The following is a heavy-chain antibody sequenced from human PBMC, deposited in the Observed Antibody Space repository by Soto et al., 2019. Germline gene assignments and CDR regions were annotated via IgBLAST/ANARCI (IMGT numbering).Heavy chain of an antibody. CDR3: ASDNGKAGSFDP. CDR2: ISIDSNTI. J-gene: IGHJ5*02. V-gene: IGHV3-48*02. Sequence: GLLRLSRAASGFTLSTYCIHWARQAQGKGLEWIAYISIDSNTIFCADLMKGRSTITRDNAKSALYLNMNSLREEDAAVYYCASDNGKAGSFDPWGQGTLVTVSS. CDR1: GFTLSTYC.